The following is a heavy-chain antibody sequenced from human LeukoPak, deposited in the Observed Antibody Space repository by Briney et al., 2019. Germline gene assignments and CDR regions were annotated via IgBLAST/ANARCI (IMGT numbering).Heavy chain of an antibody. CDR1: GGSFSGYY. Sequence: SETLSLTCAVYGGSFSGYYWSWIRQPPGKGLEWIGEINHSGSTNYNPSLKSRVTISVDTSKNQFSLKLSSVTAADTAVYYFARPSRPYCSSTSCYLGLDPWGQGTLVTVSS. D-gene: IGHD2-2*01. CDR2: INHSGST. V-gene: IGHV4-34*01. CDR3: ARPSRPYCSSTSCYLGLDP. J-gene: IGHJ5*02.